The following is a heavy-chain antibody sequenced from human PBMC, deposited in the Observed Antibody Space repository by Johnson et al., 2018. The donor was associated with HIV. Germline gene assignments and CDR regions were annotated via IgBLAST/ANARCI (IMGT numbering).Heavy chain of an antibody. CDR1: GFTFSDYY. Sequence: QVQLVESGGGVVQPGRSLRLSCAASGFTFSDYYMTWIRQAPGKGLEGVSYISSSGDTIYYADSVKGRFTISRDNAKNSLYLHMNSLRAEDTAVYYCARELRGGQTDAFDIWGQGTMVTVSS. CDR3: ARELRGGQTDAFDI. V-gene: IGHV3-11*01. J-gene: IGHJ3*02. D-gene: IGHD4-23*01. CDR2: ISSSGDTI.